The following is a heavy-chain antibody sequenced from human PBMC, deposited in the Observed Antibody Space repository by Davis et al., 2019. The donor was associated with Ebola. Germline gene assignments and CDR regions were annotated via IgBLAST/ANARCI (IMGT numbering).Heavy chain of an antibody. D-gene: IGHD1-1*01. Sequence: GGSLRLSCAASGFTFSSYSMNWVRQAPGKGLEWVSYISSSSSTIYYADSVKGRFTISRDNAKNSLYLQMNSLRDEDTAVYYCARGGNWNRIGSGRDYWGQGTLVTVSS. CDR2: ISSSSSTI. J-gene: IGHJ4*02. CDR3: ARGGNWNRIGSGRDY. CDR1: GFTFSSYS. V-gene: IGHV3-48*02.